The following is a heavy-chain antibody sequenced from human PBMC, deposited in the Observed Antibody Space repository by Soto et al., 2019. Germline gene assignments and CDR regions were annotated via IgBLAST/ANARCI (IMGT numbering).Heavy chain of an antibody. D-gene: IGHD3-10*02. CDR2: INAGNGNT. Sequence: QVQLVQSGAEVKKPGASVKVSCKASGYTFTSYAMHWVRQAPGQRLEWMGWINAGNGNTKYSQKFQGRVTITRDTSASTAYMELSSLRSEDTAGYYGARGLCGGIPYFDYWGQGTLVTVSS. V-gene: IGHV1-3*01. CDR1: GYTFTSYA. J-gene: IGHJ4*02. CDR3: ARGLCGGIPYFDY.